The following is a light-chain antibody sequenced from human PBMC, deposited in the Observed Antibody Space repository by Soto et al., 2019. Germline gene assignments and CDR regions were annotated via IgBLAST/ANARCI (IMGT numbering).Light chain of an antibody. CDR1: QRVSRSY. CDR3: QQYGSSPYT. Sequence: EIVLTQSPGTLSLSPGERATLSCRASQRVSRSYLAWYQQKPGQAPRLLIYGASSRATGIPDRFSGSGSGTDFTLTISRLEPEDFAEYYCQQYGSSPYTFGQVTKLEIQ. J-gene: IGKJ2*01. CDR2: GAS. V-gene: IGKV3-20*01.